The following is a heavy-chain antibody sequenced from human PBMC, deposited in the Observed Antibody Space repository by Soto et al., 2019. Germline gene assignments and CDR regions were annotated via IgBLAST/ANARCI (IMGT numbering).Heavy chain of an antibody. CDR3: AKEAGDH. V-gene: IGHV1-69*01. CDR1: GGTFNTYA. Sequence: QMQLVQSGAEVKERGSSVKISCKTSGGTFNTYALTWVRQAPGQGLEWIGGIIPIFGIKNVAQRFQGRVPINADESLTTAYMEMTSLRSDDTAVYYCAKEAGDHWGQGTLVTVSS. D-gene: IGHD3-10*01. CDR2: IIPIFGIK. J-gene: IGHJ4*02.